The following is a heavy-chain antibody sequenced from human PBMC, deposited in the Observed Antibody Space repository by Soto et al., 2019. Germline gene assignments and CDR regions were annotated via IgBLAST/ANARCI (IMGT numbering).Heavy chain of an antibody. V-gene: IGHV4-39*01. J-gene: IGHJ5*02. Sequence: QLQLQESGPGLVKPSETLSLTCTVSGGSISSSSYYWGWIRQPPGKGLEWIGSIYYSGSTYYNPSLKSRVTISVDTSKNQFSLKLSSVTASDTAVYYCARTYGGSYHNWFDPWGQGTLVTVSS. D-gene: IGHD1-26*01. CDR2: IYYSGST. CDR1: GGSISSSSYY. CDR3: ARTYGGSYHNWFDP.